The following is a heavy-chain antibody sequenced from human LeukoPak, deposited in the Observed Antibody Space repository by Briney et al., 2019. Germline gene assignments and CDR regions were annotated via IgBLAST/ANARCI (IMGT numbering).Heavy chain of an antibody. J-gene: IGHJ6*03. CDR2: IYYSGST. D-gene: IGHD2-2*01. Sequence: PSETLSLTSTVSGGSISSHYWSWIRQPPGKGLEWIGYIYYSGSTNYNPSHKSQVTISVDTSKNQFSLKLSSVTAADTAVYYCARERIVVVPAAKGYYYYYMDVWGKGTTVTVSS. CDR3: ARERIVVVPAAKGYYYYYMDV. CDR1: GGSISSHY. V-gene: IGHV4-59*11.